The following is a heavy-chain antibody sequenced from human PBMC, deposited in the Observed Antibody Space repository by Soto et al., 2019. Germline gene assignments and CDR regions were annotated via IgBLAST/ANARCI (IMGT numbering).Heavy chain of an antibody. CDR1: GFTFSSYA. CDR3: AREELRFLEWSAFDY. J-gene: IGHJ4*02. Sequence: GGSLRLSCAASGFTFSSYAMHWVRQAPGKGLEWVAVISYDGSNKYYADSVKGRFTISRDNSKNTLYLQMNSLRAEDTAVYYCAREELRFLEWSAFDYWGQGTLVTVSS. CDR2: ISYDGSNK. V-gene: IGHV3-30-3*01. D-gene: IGHD3-3*01.